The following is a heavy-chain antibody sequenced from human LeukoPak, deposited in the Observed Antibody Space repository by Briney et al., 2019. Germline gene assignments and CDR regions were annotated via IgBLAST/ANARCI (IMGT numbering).Heavy chain of an antibody. CDR3: ANYGSGRNFQH. V-gene: IGHV3-66*01. Sequence: PGGSLRLSCAASGFTVSSKCMSWVRQAPGKGLEWVSVIYTGGSTDYADSVKGRFTISRDNSKNTLYLQMNSLRAEDTAVYYCANYGSGRNFQHWGQGTLVTVSS. CDR2: IYTGGST. J-gene: IGHJ1*01. CDR1: GFTVSSKC. D-gene: IGHD3-10*01.